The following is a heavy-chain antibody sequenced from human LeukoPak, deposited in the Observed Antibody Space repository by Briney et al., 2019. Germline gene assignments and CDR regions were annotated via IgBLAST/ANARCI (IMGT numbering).Heavy chain of an antibody. J-gene: IGHJ4*02. CDR1: GGSISSSNW. V-gene: IGHV4-4*02. D-gene: IGHD3-10*01. CDR3: ARDLTANKLLWFGEFDFDY. Sequence: KASETLSLTCAVSGGSISSSNWWSWVRQPPGKGLEWIGEIYHSGSTNYNPSLKSRVTISVDKSKNQFSLKLSSVTAADTAVYYCARDLTANKLLWFGEFDFDYWGQGTLVTVSS. CDR2: IYHSGST.